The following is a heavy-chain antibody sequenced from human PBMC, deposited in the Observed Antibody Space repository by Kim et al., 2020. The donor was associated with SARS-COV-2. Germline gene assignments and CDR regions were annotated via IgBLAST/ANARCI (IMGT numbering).Heavy chain of an antibody. CDR2: ISSSGSTI. V-gene: IGHV3-11*01. Sequence: GGSLRLSCAASGFTFSDYYMSWIRQAPGKGLEWVSYISSSGSTIYYADSVKGRFTISRDNAKNSLYLQMNSLRAEDTAVYYCARRTNYDFWSYYFDYWGQGTLVTVSS. CDR1: GFTFSDYY. D-gene: IGHD3-3*01. CDR3: ARRTNYDFWSYYFDY. J-gene: IGHJ4*02.